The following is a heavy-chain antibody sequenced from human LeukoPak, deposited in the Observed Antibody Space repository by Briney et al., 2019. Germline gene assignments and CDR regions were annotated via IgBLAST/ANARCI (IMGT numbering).Heavy chain of an antibody. J-gene: IGHJ4*02. Sequence: SETLSLTYTVSGGSISSGSYYWSWIRQPAGKGLEWIGRIYTSGSTNYNPSLKSRVTISVDTSKNQFSLKLSSVTAADTAVYYCARDYCSGGSCLNDYWGQGTLVTVSS. V-gene: IGHV4-61*02. CDR3: ARDYCSGGSCLNDY. D-gene: IGHD2-15*01. CDR2: IYTSGST. CDR1: GGSISSGSYY.